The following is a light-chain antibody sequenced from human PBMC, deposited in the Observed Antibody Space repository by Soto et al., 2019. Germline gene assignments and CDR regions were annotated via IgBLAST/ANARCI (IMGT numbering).Light chain of an antibody. CDR3: QQYYSTPLT. J-gene: IGKJ4*01. V-gene: IGKV4-1*01. Sequence: DIVMTQSPDSLAVSLGERATIDCRSSQSLLYSSNNKNYLAWYQQKPGHPPTLLIYWSSTRESGVPDRFSGSGSGTDFTLTISSLQAEDVAVYYCQQYYSTPLTFGGGTKVEIK. CDR1: QSLLYSSNNKNY. CDR2: WSS.